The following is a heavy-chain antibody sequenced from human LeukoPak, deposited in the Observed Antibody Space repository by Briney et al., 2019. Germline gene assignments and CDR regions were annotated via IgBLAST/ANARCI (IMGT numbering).Heavy chain of an antibody. CDR3: ARGRRDSSGYYAGFDY. D-gene: IGHD3-22*01. CDR1: GGSISSYY. J-gene: IGHJ4*02. Sequence: SETLSLTCTVSGGSISSYYWSWIRQPAGKGLEWIGRIYTSGSTNYNPSLKSRVTMSVDTSKNQFSLKLSSVTAADTAVYYCARGRRDSSGYYAGFDYWGQGTLATVSS. CDR2: IYTSGST. V-gene: IGHV4-4*07.